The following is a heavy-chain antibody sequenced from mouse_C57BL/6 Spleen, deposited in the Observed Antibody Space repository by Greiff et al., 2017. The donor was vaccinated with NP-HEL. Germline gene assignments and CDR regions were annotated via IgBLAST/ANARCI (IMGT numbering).Heavy chain of an antibody. CDR1: GYTFTSYW. CDR3: ARSRDYYGSSGVDY. D-gene: IGHD1-1*01. V-gene: IGHV1-64*01. J-gene: IGHJ2*01. Sequence: QVQLQQPGAELVKPGASVKLSCKASGYTFTSYWMHWVKQRPGQGLEWIGMIHPNSGSTNYNEKFKSKATLTVDKSSSTAYMQLSSLTSEDSAVYYCARSRDYYGSSGVDYWGQGTTLTVSS. CDR2: IHPNSGST.